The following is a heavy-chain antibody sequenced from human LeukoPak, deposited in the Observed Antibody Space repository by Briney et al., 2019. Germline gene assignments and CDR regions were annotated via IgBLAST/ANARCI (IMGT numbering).Heavy chain of an antibody. J-gene: IGHJ4*02. D-gene: IGHD3-16*01. CDR3: AGTYVHTRPPDLFGY. CDR2: IYYSGST. Sequence: PSETLSLTCTVSGGSISSYYWSWIRQPPGKGLEWIGYIYYSGSTNYNPSLKSRVTISVDTSKNQFSLKLSSVTAADTAVYYCAGTYVHTRPPDLFGYWGQGTLVTVSS. V-gene: IGHV4-59*01. CDR1: GGSISSYY.